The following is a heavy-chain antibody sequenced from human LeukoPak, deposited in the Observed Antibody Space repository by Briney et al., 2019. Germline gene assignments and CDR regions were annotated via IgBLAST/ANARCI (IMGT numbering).Heavy chain of an antibody. CDR1: GGSISSYY. CDR3: ARGQTFIAAADY. Sequence: SETLSLTCTVSGGSISSYYWSWIRQPPGKGLEWIGYIYYSGSTNYNPSLKSRVTISVDTSKNQFSLKLSSVTAADTAAYYCARGQTFIAAADYWGQGTLVTVSS. CDR2: IYYSGST. J-gene: IGHJ4*02. D-gene: IGHD6-13*01. V-gene: IGHV4-59*08.